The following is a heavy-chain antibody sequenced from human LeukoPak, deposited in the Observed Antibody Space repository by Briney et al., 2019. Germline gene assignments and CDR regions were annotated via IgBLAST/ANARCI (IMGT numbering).Heavy chain of an antibody. CDR2: IISILGIA. J-gene: IGHJ4*02. CDR1: GGTFSSYA. CDR3: ARGYYYDSSGYFDY. Sequence: ASVKVSCKASGGTFSSYAISWVRQAPGQGLEWMGRIISILGIANYAQKFQGRVTITADKSTSTAYMELSSLRSEDTAVYYCARGYYYDSSGYFDYWGQGTLVTVSS. D-gene: IGHD3-22*01. V-gene: IGHV1-69*04.